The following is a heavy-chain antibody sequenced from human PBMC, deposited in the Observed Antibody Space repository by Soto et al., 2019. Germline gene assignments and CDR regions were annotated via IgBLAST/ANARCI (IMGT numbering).Heavy chain of an antibody. Sequence: QVQLQESGPGQVKPSQTLSLTCIVSGDSITSGGYYWSWIRQHPGKGLQWIGYIYYRGSTHYNPSLKSRVSISVDTSKNQLSLNLTSVTAADTAVYFCARETGFSGSWAPESWGQGTLVSVSS. CDR2: IYYRGST. V-gene: IGHV4-31*03. J-gene: IGHJ5*02. CDR3: ARETGFSGSWAPES. D-gene: IGHD1-26*01. CDR1: GDSITSGGYY.